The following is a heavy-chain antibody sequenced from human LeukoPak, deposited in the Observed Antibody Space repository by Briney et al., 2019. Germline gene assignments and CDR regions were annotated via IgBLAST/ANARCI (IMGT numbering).Heavy chain of an antibody. CDR1: GGSISSYY. J-gene: IGHJ4*02. Sequence: PSETLSLTCTVSGGSISSYYWSWLRQPPGKGLEWIGYIYYSGSTNYNPSLKSRVTISVDTSKNQFSLKLSSVTAADTAVYYCAGGSSGYYWTYYFDYWGQGTLVTVSS. V-gene: IGHV4-59*01. CDR2: IYYSGST. CDR3: AGGSSGYYWTYYFDY. D-gene: IGHD3-22*01.